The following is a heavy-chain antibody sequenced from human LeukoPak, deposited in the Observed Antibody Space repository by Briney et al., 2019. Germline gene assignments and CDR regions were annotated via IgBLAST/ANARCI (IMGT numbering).Heavy chain of an antibody. D-gene: IGHD4-17*01. CDR1: GGSISSDY. J-gene: IGHJ4*02. Sequence: SETLSLTCSVSGGSISSDYWSWIRQPPGKGLEWIGYSYYSGTTNYNPSLKSRVTISVDTSKNQLSLNLSSVTAADTAVYYCARHYGLWGQGTLVAVSS. CDR3: ARHYGL. CDR2: SYYSGTT. V-gene: IGHV4-59*08.